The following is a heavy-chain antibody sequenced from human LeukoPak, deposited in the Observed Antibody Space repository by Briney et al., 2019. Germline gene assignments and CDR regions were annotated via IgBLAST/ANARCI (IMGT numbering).Heavy chain of an antibody. CDR3: ARVGSPDV. CDR2: INHSGST. D-gene: IGHD3-10*01. CDR1: GGSFSGYY. Sequence: SETLSLTCAVYGGSFSGYYWSWIRQPPGKGQEWIGEINHSGSTNYNPSLKSRVTISVDTSKNQFSLNLSSVTAADTAVYYCARVGSPDVWGQGTTVTVSS. J-gene: IGHJ6*02. V-gene: IGHV4-34*01.